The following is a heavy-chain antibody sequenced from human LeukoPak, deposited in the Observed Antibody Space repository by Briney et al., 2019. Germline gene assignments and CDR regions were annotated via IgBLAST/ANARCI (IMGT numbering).Heavy chain of an antibody. J-gene: IGHJ4*02. Sequence: GGSLRLSCAASGFTFSSYAMSWVRQAPGKGLEWVSAISGSGGSTYYADSVKGRFTISRGNSKNTLYLQMNSLRAEDTAVYYCAKDKPICSSTSCYFDYWGQGTLVTVSS. CDR2: ISGSGGST. V-gene: IGHV3-23*01. CDR1: GFTFSSYA. D-gene: IGHD2-2*01. CDR3: AKDKPICSSTSCYFDY.